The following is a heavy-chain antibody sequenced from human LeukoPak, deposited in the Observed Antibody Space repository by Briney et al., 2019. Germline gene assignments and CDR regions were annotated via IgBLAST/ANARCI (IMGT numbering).Heavy chain of an antibody. V-gene: IGHV3-30*02. J-gene: IGHJ4*02. CDR2: IRHDGSSK. CDR3: AKDYSSSGWRFDS. D-gene: IGHD6-19*01. Sequence: GGSLRLSCTSSGFTFSNYGMHWVRVAPGKGLEWVSFIRHDGSSKDYADSVKGRFTISRDNFKNTVYLQMDNLRPEDTAVYYCAKDYSSSGWRFDSWGQGTLVTVSS. CDR1: GFTFSNYG.